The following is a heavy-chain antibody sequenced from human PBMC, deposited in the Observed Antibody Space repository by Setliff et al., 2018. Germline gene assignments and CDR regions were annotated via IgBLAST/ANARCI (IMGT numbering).Heavy chain of an antibody. V-gene: IGHV4-38-2*01. J-gene: IGHJ4*02. D-gene: IGHD5-12*01. CDR1: GFSITNGYY. CDR3: ARVGGLLVATMPFDY. CDR2: IFQSGIT. Sequence: PSETLSLTCAVSGFSITNGYYWGWIRQRPGKQLEWIGNIFQSGITFYNPSLKSRVTMTLDPSQNQFSLKLRSVTAADTAVYFCARVGGLLVATMPFDYWGQGTLVTVSS.